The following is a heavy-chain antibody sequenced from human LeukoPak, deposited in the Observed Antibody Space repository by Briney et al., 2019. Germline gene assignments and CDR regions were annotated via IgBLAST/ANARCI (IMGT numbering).Heavy chain of an antibody. J-gene: IGHJ6*02. D-gene: IGHD6-13*01. V-gene: IGHV3-30*18. CDR3: AKVEDSSSWSYYYYGMDV. Sequence: GRSLRLSCAASGFTFSSYGMHWVRQAPGKGLEWVAVISYDGSNKYYADSVKGRFTISRDNSKNTLYLQMNSLRAEDTAVYYCAKVEDSSSWSYYYYGMDVWGQGTTVTVSS. CDR2: ISYDGSNK. CDR1: GFTFSSYG.